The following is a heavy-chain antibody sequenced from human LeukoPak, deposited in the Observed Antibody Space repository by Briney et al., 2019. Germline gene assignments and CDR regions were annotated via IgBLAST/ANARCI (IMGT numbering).Heavy chain of an antibody. J-gene: IGHJ6*03. CDR2: IIPIFGTA. Sequence: SVKVSCKASGGTFSSYAISWVRQAPGQGLEWMGGIIPIFGTANYAQKFQGRVTMTRDMSTSTVYMELSSLRSEDTAVYYCARVAAEVVGVPGAIGFGWLRRDYYYMDVWGKGTTVTVSS. V-gene: IGHV1-69*05. CDR3: ARVAAEVVGVPGAIGFGWLRRDYYYMDV. CDR1: GGTFSSYA. D-gene: IGHD2-2*02.